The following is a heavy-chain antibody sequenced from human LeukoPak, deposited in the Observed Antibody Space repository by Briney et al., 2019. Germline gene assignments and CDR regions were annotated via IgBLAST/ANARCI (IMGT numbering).Heavy chain of an antibody. CDR2: IYPHDSET. Sequence: GESLKISCQGSGYNFISNWIGWVCQTPGKGLEFLGIIYPHDSETIYSPSFQGQVTASVDKSISTAYLQWNSLKASDTAMYYCARVDRRGYSDYTAILPDYWGQGTLVTVSS. CDR1: GYNFISNW. V-gene: IGHV5-51*01. J-gene: IGHJ4*02. D-gene: IGHD5-12*01. CDR3: ARVDRRGYSDYTAILPDY.